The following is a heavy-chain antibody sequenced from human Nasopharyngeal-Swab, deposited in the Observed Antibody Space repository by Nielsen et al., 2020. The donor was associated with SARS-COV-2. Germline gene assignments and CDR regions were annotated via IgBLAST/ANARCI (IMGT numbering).Heavy chain of an antibody. V-gene: IGHV3-74*03. Sequence: GESLKISCAASGVTLSSYWMHWVRQVAGKGLVWVSRINRDGSDTKYADSVKGRFTISRDNAKNTLYLQMNSLRAEDTAVYYCAKEGGSSWYEVDHWGQGTLVTVSS. CDR2: INRDGSDT. CDR1: GVTLSSYW. J-gene: IGHJ4*02. CDR3: AKEGGSSWYEVDH. D-gene: IGHD6-13*01.